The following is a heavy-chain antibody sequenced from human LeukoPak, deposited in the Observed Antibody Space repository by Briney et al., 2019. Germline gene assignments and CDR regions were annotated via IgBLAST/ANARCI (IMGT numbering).Heavy chain of an antibody. CDR1: GGSFSGYY. D-gene: IGHD3-22*01. J-gene: IGHJ3*01. CDR3: ARVSYYYDPDGFDF. Sequence: PSETLSLTCAVYGGSFSGYYWSWVRQPPGKGLEWIGEINHSGSTNYNPSLRSGGTISVETNKNKSSLMLSNVTAADTAVYYCARVSYYYDPDGFDFWGQGTMVSVSS. V-gene: IGHV4-34*01. CDR2: INHSGST.